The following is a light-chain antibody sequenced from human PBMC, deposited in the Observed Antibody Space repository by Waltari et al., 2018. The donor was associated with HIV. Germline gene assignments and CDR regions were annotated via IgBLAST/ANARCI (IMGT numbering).Light chain of an antibody. J-gene: IGLJ1*01. CDR2: DVT. CDR3: CSYAGSSTYI. Sequence: QSALTQPASASGSRGQSVTIFCNGTSSDVGKYKLLSWYQQSPGKAPKVVIYDVTDRPSGVSSRFSASKSGNTASLTISGLQPQDEGDYFCCSYAGSSTYIFGSGTLVTVL. CDR1: SSDVGKYKL. V-gene: IGLV2-23*02.